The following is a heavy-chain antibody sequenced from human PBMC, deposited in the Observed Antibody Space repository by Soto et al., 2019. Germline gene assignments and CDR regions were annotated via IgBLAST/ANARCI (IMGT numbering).Heavy chain of an antibody. CDR1: GGSFSGYY. Sequence: SETMSLTCAVYGGSFSGYYWTWIRQPPGTGLEWIGEINHSGSTNYNPSLKSRVTISVDTSKNQFSLKLTSVTAADTAVYYCARDKITGLFDYWGQGTLVTAPQ. D-gene: IGHD2-8*02. CDR2: INHSGST. J-gene: IGHJ4*02. CDR3: ARDKITGLFDY. V-gene: IGHV4-34*01.